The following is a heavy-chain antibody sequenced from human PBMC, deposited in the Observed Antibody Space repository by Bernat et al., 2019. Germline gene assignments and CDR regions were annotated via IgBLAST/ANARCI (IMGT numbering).Heavy chain of an antibody. CDR3: ARVHRNPTVTTGYYYYYMDV. CDR2: ISSSSSYI. V-gene: IGHV3-21*05. CDR1: GFTFSSYS. Sequence: EVQLVESGGGLVKPGGSLRLSCAASGFTFSSYSMNWVRQAPGKGLEWVSYISSSSSYIYYAASVKGRFTISRDNAKNSLYLQMNSLRAEDTAVYYCARVHRNPTVTTGYYYYYMDVWGKGTTVTVSS. D-gene: IGHD4-17*01. J-gene: IGHJ6*03.